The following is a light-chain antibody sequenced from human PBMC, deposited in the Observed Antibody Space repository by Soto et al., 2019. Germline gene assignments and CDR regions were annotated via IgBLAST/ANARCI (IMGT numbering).Light chain of an antibody. CDR2: KAS. V-gene: IGKV1-5*03. J-gene: IGKJ2*01. Sequence: DIQMTQSPSTLSASVGDRVTVTCRASESIGLWLAWFQQKPGSAPKLLIYKASTLASGVPSRFSGGGSGTEFTLTIRSLQPDDFAIYYCQHYNSFPYTFGQGTKVDI. CDR3: QHYNSFPYT. CDR1: ESIGLW.